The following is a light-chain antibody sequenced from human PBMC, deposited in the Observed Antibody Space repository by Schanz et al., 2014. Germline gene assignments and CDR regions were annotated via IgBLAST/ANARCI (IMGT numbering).Light chain of an antibody. J-gene: IGKJ1*01. CDR2: AAS. CDR3: QQYNNWPPWT. V-gene: IGKV1-39*01. Sequence: DIQVTQSPSSLSASVGDRVTITCRTSHSITTYLNWYQHKPGKAPKLLIYAASSLQSGVPSRFSGSGSGTDFTLTISSLQPEDFAVYYCQQYNNWPPWTFGQGTKVEIK. CDR1: HSITTY.